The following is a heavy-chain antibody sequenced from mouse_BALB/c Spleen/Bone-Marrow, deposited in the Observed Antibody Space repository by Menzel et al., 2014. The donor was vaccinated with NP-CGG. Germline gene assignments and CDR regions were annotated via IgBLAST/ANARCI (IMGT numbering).Heavy chain of an antibody. CDR2: IDPANGNT. Sequence: VQLQQSGAELVKPWASVKLSCTASGFNIKDTYMHWVKQRPEQGLEWIGRIDPANGNTKYDPKFQGKATITADTSSNTAYLQLSSLTSEDTAVYYCATYRYGWYFDVWGAGTTVTVSS. J-gene: IGHJ1*01. D-gene: IGHD2-14*01. CDR1: GFNIKDTY. V-gene: IGHV14-3*02. CDR3: ATYRYGWYFDV.